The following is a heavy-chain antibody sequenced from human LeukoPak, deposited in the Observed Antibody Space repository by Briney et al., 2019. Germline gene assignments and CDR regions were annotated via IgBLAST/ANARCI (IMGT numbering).Heavy chain of an antibody. Sequence: PGGSLRLSCAASGFTFSSYGMHWVRQAPGKGLEWVAFIRYDGSNKYYADSVKGRFTISRDNSKNTLYLQMNSLRAEDTAVYYCATFPIPYSGSYPGFDYWGQGTLVTVSS. CDR2: IRYDGSNK. CDR1: GFTFSSYG. V-gene: IGHV3-30*02. D-gene: IGHD1-26*01. J-gene: IGHJ4*02. CDR3: ATFPIPYSGSYPGFDY.